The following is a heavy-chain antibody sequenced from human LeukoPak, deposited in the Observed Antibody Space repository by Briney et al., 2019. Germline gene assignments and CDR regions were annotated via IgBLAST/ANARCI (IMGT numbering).Heavy chain of an antibody. CDR1: GFTFTSYS. CDR3: ARDVRGDY. V-gene: IGHV3-21*01. Sequence: GRSLRLSCAASGFTFTSYSMNRVRQAPGKGLEWVSSISSSSDYIYYADSVKGRFIISRDNARDFLYLQMNSLRAEDTAVYYCARDVRGDYWGQGTLVTVSS. D-gene: IGHD3-10*01. J-gene: IGHJ4*02. CDR2: ISSSSDYI.